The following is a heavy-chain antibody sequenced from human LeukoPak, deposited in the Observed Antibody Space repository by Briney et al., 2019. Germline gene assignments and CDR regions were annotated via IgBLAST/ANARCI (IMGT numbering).Heavy chain of an antibody. D-gene: IGHD6-19*01. J-gene: IGHJ4*02. CDR1: GFTFSSYS. CDR3: AKDLEAVAGTWGYFDY. CDR2: ISSSSSYI. V-gene: IGHV3-21*04. Sequence: PGGSLRLSCAASGFTFSSYSMNWVRQAPGKGLEWVSSISSSSSYIYYADSVKGRFTISRDNSKNTLYLQMNSLRAEDAALYYCAKDLEAVAGTWGYFDYWGQGTLVTVSS.